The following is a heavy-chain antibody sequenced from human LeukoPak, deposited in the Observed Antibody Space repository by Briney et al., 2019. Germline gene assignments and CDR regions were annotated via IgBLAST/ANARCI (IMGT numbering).Heavy chain of an antibody. Sequence: KPSETLSLTCAVYGGSFSGYYWSWIRQPPGKGLEWIGEINHSGSTSYNPSLKSRVTISVDTSKNQFSLKLSSVTAADTAVYYCARGEAGYYNDWFDPWGQGTLVTVSS. CDR3: ARGEAGYYNDWFDP. V-gene: IGHV4-34*01. J-gene: IGHJ5*02. CDR1: GGSFSGYY. D-gene: IGHD3-9*01. CDR2: INHSGST.